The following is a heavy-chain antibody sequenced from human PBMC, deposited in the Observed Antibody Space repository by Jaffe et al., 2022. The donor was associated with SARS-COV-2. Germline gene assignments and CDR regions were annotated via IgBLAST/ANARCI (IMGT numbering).Heavy chain of an antibody. V-gene: IGHV3-48*03. Sequence: EVQLVESGGGLVQPGGSLRLSCAASGFTFSSYEMNWVRQAPGKGLEWVSYISSSGSTIYYADSVKGRFTISRDNAKNSLYLQMNSLRAEDTAVYYCARVGRGYSYEFDYWGQGTLVTVSS. CDR1: GFTFSSYE. J-gene: IGHJ4*02. CDR2: ISSSGSTI. D-gene: IGHD5-18*01. CDR3: ARVGRGYSYEFDY.